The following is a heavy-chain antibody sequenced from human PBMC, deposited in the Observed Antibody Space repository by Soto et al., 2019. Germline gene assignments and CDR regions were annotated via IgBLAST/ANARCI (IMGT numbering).Heavy chain of an antibody. D-gene: IGHD5-18*01. CDR3: AKEGGNWGRLQLWSAYYCGMDV. CDR1: GFTFSSYA. V-gene: IGHV3-23*01. J-gene: IGHJ6*02. Sequence: GGSLRHSCAASGFTFSSYAMSWVRQAPGKGLEWVPAISGSGGSTYYADSVKGRFTISRDNSKNTLYLQSNSLRAEDTAVYYCAKEGGNWGRLQLWSAYYCGMDVWGQGTTVTVSS. CDR2: ISGSGGST.